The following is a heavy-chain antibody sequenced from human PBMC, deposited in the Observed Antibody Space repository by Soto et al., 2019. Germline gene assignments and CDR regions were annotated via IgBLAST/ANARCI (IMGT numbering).Heavy chain of an antibody. J-gene: IGHJ5*02. CDR2: IYATGTT. CDR1: GASISGFY. D-gene: IGHD4-17*01. Sequence: PSETLSLTCTVSGASISGFYWSWSRKSAGKGLEWIGRIYATGTTDYNPSLKSRVMMSVDTSKKQFSLRLRSVTAADTGVYYCVRDGSKTLRDCFDPWGQGILVTVSS. V-gene: IGHV4-4*07. CDR3: VRDGSKTLRDCFDP.